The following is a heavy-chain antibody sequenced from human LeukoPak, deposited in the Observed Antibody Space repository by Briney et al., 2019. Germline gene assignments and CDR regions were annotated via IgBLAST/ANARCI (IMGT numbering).Heavy chain of an antibody. V-gene: IGHV3-53*01. J-gene: IGHJ4*02. CDR1: GFTVSGKY. CDR3: ARGPPACSTNCYGYLDC. CDR2: IYSSGDT. D-gene: IGHD2-2*01. Sequence: PGGSLRLSCAASGFTVSGKYMSWVRQAPGKGLEWISLIYSSGDTYYPDSVRGRFTISRDTSKNTLYLQMNSLRAEDTAVYYCARGPPACSTNCYGYLDCWGQGTLVTVSS.